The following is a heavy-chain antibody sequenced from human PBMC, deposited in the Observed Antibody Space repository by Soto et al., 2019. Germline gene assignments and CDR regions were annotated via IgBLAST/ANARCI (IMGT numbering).Heavy chain of an antibody. J-gene: IGHJ6*04. V-gene: IGHV5-10-1*01. CDR2: IDPSDSYT. CDR1: GYSLSSYW. Sequence: GEALKISCKGSGYSLSSYWISWVRQMPGKGLEWMGRIDPSDSYTNYSPSFQGHVTISADKSISTAYLQWSSLKASDTAMYYCARRGGSSQDSYNGMDVWGEATTVTVSS. D-gene: IGHD1-26*01. CDR3: ARRGGSSQDSYNGMDV.